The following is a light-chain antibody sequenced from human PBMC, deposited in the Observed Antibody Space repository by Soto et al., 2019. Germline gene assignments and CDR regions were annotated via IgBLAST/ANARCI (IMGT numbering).Light chain of an antibody. J-gene: IGLJ1*01. CDR3: SSYTSSSIA. CDR2: DVS. CDR1: SSDVGGYNY. V-gene: IGLV2-14*01. Sequence: QSVLTQPASVSGSPEQSITISCTGTSSDVGGYNYVSWYQQHPGKAPKLMIYDVSNRPSGVSNRFSGSKSGNTASLTISGLQAEDEADYYCSSYTSSSIAFGTGTKLTVL.